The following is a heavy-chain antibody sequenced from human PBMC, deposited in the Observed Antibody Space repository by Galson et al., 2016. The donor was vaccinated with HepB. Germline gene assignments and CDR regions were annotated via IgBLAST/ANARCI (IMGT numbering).Heavy chain of an antibody. D-gene: IGHD6-13*01. V-gene: IGHV4-4*02. CDR2: IYHSGNT. CDR3: ARSYSTSLYIYLDY. J-gene: IGHJ4*02. CDR1: GDSISRTNW. Sequence: ETLSLTCAVSGDSISRTNWWSWVRQPPGKGLEWIGEIYHSGNTNYNPSLKSQVTISLDKSKNQFSLKLSSVTAADTAVYYCARSYSTSLYIYLDYWGQGTLVTVSS.